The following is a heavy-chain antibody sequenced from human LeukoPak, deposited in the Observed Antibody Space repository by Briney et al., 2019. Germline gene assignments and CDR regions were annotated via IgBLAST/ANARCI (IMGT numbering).Heavy chain of an antibody. CDR3: ARAELGDYAWGSPRNWFDP. J-gene: IGHJ5*02. D-gene: IGHD3-16*01. V-gene: IGHV4-59*01. Sequence: SETLSLTCTVSGGSISNYYWSWIRQPPGKGLEWIGYIYYSGSTNYNPSLKSRVTISVDTSKNQFSLKLSSVTAADTAVYYCARAELGDYAWGSPRNWFDPWGQGTLVTVSS. CDR2: IYYSGST. CDR1: GGSISNYY.